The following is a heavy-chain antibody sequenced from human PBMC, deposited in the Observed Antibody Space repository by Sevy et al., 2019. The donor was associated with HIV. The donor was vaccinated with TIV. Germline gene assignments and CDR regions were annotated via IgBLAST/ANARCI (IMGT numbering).Heavy chain of an antibody. V-gene: IGHV4-38-2*01. CDR1: SYSVGSDIY. J-gene: IGHJ5*01. D-gene: IGHD5-12*01. Sequence: SETLSLTCAVSSYSVGSDIYWGWIRQSPGKGLEWIGIIYRSGTTYYNPSLKSRVTISVDTSKNQFSLKLSSVTASDTAVYFCARALGMATFGQIRFDSWGQGTLVTVSS. CDR2: IYRSGTT. CDR3: ARALGMATFGQIRFDS.